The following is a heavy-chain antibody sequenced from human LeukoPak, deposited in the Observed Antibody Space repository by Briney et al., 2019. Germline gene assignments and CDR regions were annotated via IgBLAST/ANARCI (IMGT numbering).Heavy chain of an antibody. Sequence: GGSLRLSCAASGFTFSTYAMAWVRQAPGKGLEWVSSVNDVGGDTYYADSVKGRFTISRDNSENTLYLQMNSLRPEDTAVYYCGRGINSGSYYNIVYWGQETLVTVSS. J-gene: IGHJ4*02. V-gene: IGHV3-23*01. CDR2: VNDVGGDT. CDR3: GRGINSGSYYNIVY. CDR1: GFTFSTYA. D-gene: IGHD3-10*01.